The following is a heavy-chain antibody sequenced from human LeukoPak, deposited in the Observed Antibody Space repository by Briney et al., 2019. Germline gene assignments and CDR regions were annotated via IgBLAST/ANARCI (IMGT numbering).Heavy chain of an antibody. J-gene: IGHJ4*02. V-gene: IGHV4-59*01. Sequence: PSETLSLTCTVSGDSISTYYWSWIRQPPGKGLEWIGYIYYSGSTDYNPSLKSRVTISVDTSKNQFSLRLSSVTAADTAVYYCSRHTPSYYDYFDCWGQGTLVTVSS. CDR2: IYYSGST. CDR3: SRHTPSYYDYFDC. CDR1: GDSISTYY. D-gene: IGHD3-16*01.